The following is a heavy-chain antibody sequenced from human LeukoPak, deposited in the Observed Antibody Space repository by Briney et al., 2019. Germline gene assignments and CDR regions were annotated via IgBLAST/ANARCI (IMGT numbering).Heavy chain of an antibody. CDR3: VKGRGGYVKYKTFDY. CDR2: IKHDGSEK. J-gene: IGHJ4*02. D-gene: IGHD5-12*01. Sequence: PGGSLRLSCAASGFTFSSYWMSWVRQVPGKGLEWVANIKHDGSEKYYVASVKGRFTISKDNAKNSLFLQMNNLRGEDTAVYYCVKGRGGYVKYKTFDYWGQGTLVTVSS. V-gene: IGHV3-7*01. CDR1: GFTFSSYW.